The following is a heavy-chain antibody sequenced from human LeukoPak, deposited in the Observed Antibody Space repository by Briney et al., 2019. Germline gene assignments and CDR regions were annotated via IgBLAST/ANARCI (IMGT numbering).Heavy chain of an antibody. J-gene: IGHJ6*03. Sequence: SETLSLTCTVSGGSISSSSYYWGWLRQPPGKGPEWIGSIYYSGSTYSNPSLQSRVTISVDTSKTQFSLKLNSVTAADTAVYYCASFYCSGGSCYQYYSYYYMDVWGKGTTVTIS. CDR1: GGSISSSSYY. CDR3: ASFYCSGGSCYQYYSYYYMDV. CDR2: IYYSGST. D-gene: IGHD2-15*01. V-gene: IGHV4-39*01.